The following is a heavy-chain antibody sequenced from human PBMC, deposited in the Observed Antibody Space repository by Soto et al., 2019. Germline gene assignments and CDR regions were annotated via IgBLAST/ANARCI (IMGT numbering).Heavy chain of an antibody. Sequence: QVHLQESGPGLVKPSQTLSLTCTVSGGSISSAGYYWTWIHQLPGKGLEWIGYIYYSGNTYSNPSLNSRITMSVDTSKNQFSLKLSSVTAADTAVYFCARGEWESYYHDYWGQGTLVTVSS. J-gene: IGHJ4*02. D-gene: IGHD1-26*01. CDR2: IYYSGNT. CDR1: GGSISSAGYY. CDR3: ARGEWESYYHDY. V-gene: IGHV4-31*03.